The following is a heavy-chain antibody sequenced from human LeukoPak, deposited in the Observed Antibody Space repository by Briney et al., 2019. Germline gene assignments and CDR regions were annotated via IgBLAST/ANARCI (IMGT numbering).Heavy chain of an antibody. CDR1: GFSVSSNC. D-gene: IGHD2/OR15-2a*01. Sequence: ETLSLSCTVSGFSVSSNCMSWVRQAPGKGLEWVGTIYDSGTTYLTHSLKGRFTISIDNSKNTFSLKMSSLTPEDTALYYCASRPPDGQNIPYFDYWGPGTVVTVSS. V-gene: IGHV3-53*05. J-gene: IGHJ4*02. CDR2: IYDSGTT. CDR3: ASRPPDGQNIPYFDY.